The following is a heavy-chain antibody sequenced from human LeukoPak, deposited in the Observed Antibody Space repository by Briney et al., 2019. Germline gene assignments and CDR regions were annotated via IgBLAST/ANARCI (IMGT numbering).Heavy chain of an antibody. J-gene: IGHJ5*01. D-gene: IGHD2-2*01. V-gene: IGHV4-34*01. CDR2: INHSGST. Sequence: SETPSLTCAVYGGSFSGYYWSWIRQPPGKGLEWIGEINHSGSTNYNPSLKSRVTISLDTSKNQFSLKLNSVTAADTAVYYCARRRGYCSSATCYLWFDSWGQGTLVTVSS. CDR1: GGSFSGYY. CDR3: ARRRGYCSSATCYLWFDS.